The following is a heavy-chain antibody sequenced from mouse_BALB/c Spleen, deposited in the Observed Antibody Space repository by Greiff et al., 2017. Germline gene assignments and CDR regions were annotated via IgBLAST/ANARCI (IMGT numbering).Heavy chain of an antibody. Sequence: EVKVVESGGGLVQPGGSRKLSCAASGFTFSSFGMHWVRQAPEKGLEWVAYISSGSSTIYYADTVKGRFTISRDNPKNTLFLQMTSLRSEDTAMYYCASSTGTRDYYAMDYWGQGTSVTVSS. CDR1: GFTFSSFG. CDR2: ISSGSSTI. D-gene: IGHD4-1*02. J-gene: IGHJ4*01. CDR3: ASSTGTRDYYAMDY. V-gene: IGHV5-17*02.